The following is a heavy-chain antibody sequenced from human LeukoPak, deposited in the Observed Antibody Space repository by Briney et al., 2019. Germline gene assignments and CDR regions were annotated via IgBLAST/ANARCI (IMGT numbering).Heavy chain of an antibody. CDR2: MNPNSGNT. CDR3: ARVNTEDYYYGMDV. Sequence: ASVKVSCKASGYTFNSYDINWVRQAPGQGLEWMGWMNPNSGNTGYAQKFQGRVTMTRNTSISTAYMELSSLRSEDTAVYYCARVNTEDYYYGMDVWGQGTTVTVS. J-gene: IGHJ6*02. D-gene: IGHD4-17*01. V-gene: IGHV1-8*01. CDR1: GYTFNSYD.